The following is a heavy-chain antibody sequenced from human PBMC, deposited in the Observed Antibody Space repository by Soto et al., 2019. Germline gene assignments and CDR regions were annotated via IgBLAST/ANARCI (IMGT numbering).Heavy chain of an antibody. V-gene: IGHV1-24*01. J-gene: IGHJ6*02. CDR1: GYTLTELS. D-gene: IGHD6-6*01. Sequence: VQLVQSGAEVKKPGASVKVSCKVSGYTLTELSMHWVRQAPGKGLEWMGGFDPEDGETIYAQKFQGRVTMTEDTSTDTAYMELSSLRSEDTAVYYCATDSPSIAALNSYYYYYYGMDVWGQGTTVTVSS. CDR2: FDPEDGET. CDR3: ATDSPSIAALNSYYYYYYGMDV.